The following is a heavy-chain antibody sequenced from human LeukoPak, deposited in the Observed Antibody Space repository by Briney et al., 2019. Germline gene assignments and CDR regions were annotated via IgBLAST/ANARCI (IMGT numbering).Heavy chain of an antibody. CDR2: IRPD. D-gene: IGHD5-18*01. CDR3: VSDVTAMFTGCDY. Sequence: ASVKVSCKASGYTITSYCVHWVRQAPRQGLEWMGVIRPDSSAQTFQGRVTLTRDTSTSTVYMELSSLRSEDSAIYYCVSDVTAMFTGCDYWGQGTPVTVSS. CDR1: GYTITSYC. J-gene: IGHJ4*02. V-gene: IGHV1-46*03.